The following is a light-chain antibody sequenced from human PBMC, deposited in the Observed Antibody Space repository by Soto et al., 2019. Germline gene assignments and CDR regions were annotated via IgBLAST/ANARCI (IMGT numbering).Light chain of an antibody. CDR1: SSDVGGYNF. V-gene: IGLV2-8*01. J-gene: IGLJ1*01. Sequence: QSALTQPPSASGSRGQSVSISCAGTSSDVGGYNFVSWYQQHPGKAPKLILYEVTKRPSGVPDRFSGSTSGNTASLTVSGLQTEDEAHYYCSSYAGSKNRYVFGTGTKLTVL. CDR3: SSYAGSKNRYV. CDR2: EVT.